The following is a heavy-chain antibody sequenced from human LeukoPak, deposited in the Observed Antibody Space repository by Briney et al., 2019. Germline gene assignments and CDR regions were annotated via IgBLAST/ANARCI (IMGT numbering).Heavy chain of an antibody. CDR2: ISGSGGST. V-gene: IGHV3-23*01. CDR1: GFTFSSYA. J-gene: IGHJ5*02. D-gene: IGHD2-15*01. Sequence: GGSLRLSCAASGFTFSSYAMSWVRQAPGEGLEWVSAISGSGGSTYYADSVKGRFTISRDNSKNTLYPQMNSLRAEDTAVYYCAKGGDIVVVVAATLHNWFDPWGQGTLVTVSS. CDR3: AKGGDIVVVVAATLHNWFDP.